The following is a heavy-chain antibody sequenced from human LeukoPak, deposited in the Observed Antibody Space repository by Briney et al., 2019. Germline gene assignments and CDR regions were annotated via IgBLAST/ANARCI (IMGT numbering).Heavy chain of an antibody. D-gene: IGHD3-16*01. J-gene: IGHJ4*02. CDR3: ARDEVTSGGGLES. CDR1: GFAVNTKF. V-gene: IGHV3-53*01. Sequence: GRSLRLSCAASGFAVNTKFMHWVRQAPGKGPEWISVIYSGGLTYYADSVEGRFTISRDNSKNTLYLHMNSLRAEDTAVYYCARDEVTSGGGLESWGQGTLVIVSS. CDR2: IYSGGLT.